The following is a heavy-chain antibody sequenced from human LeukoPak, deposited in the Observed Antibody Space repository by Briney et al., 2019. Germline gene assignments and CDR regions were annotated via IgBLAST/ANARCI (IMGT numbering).Heavy chain of an antibody. Sequence: PGGSLRLSCAASGFTFSSYWMSWVRQAPGKGLEWVANIKQDGSEKYYVDSVKGRFTISRDNAKKSLYLQMNSLRAEDTAVYYCQFGPGSYYNIPDNWFDPWGQGTLVTVSS. CDR3: QFGPGSYYNIPDNWFDP. CDR2: IKQDGSEK. J-gene: IGHJ5*02. D-gene: IGHD3-10*01. V-gene: IGHV3-7*01. CDR1: GFTFSSYW.